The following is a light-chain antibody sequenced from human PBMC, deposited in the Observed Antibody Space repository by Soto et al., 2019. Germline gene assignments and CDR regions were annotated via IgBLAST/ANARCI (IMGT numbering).Light chain of an antibody. Sequence: EIVMTQSPATLSVSPGERATLSCRASQSVSSNLAWYQQKPGQAPRLLIYGASTSSTGIPARFSGSGSGTEFNLTISSLQSEDFAVYYCEQYNNWPPHTFGQGTKLEIK. J-gene: IGKJ2*01. V-gene: IGKV3-15*01. CDR1: QSVSSN. CDR3: EQYNNWPPHT. CDR2: GAS.